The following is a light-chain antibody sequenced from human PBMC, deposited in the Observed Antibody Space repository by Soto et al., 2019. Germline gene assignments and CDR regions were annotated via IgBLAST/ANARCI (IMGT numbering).Light chain of an antibody. CDR3: QQYNNWPLT. J-gene: IGKJ4*01. CDR1: QSVSSN. V-gene: IGKV3D-15*01. Sequence: EIVMTQSPATLSVSPGERATLSCRASQSVSSNLAWYQQKPGQAPRLLIYGASTRATGIPARFSGSGSGTEFTHTISSLQSKDFAVYYCQQYNNWPLTFGGGTKVEIK. CDR2: GAS.